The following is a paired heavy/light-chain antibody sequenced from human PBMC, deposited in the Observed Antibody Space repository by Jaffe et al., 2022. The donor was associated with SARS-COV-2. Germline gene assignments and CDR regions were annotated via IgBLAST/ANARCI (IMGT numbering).Heavy chain of an antibody. V-gene: IGHV3-66*02. CDR1: GFNVGNTY. Sequence: EVQLVESGGGSVQPGGSLRLSCTVSGFNVGNTYMTWVRQAPGKGLEWVSIIYGGGDIYYRDSVQGRFTISRDNSKNTLYLQMNSLRTEDTAVYYCARGRLRYDGFHIWGQGTMVTISS. CDR3: ARGRLRYDGFHI. J-gene: IGHJ3*02. D-gene: IGHD2-21*02. CDR2: IYGGGDI.
Light chain of an antibody. V-gene: IGKV1-5*03. CDR3: QQYKSSWT. Sequence: DIQMTQSPSTLSASAGDRVTITCRASQNISSWLAWYQQKPGKAPKLLIQTASSLESGVPSRFSGSGSGTKFTLTISSLQPDDSATYYCQQYKSSWTFGQGTKVEIK. CDR1: QNISSW. CDR2: TAS. J-gene: IGKJ1*01.